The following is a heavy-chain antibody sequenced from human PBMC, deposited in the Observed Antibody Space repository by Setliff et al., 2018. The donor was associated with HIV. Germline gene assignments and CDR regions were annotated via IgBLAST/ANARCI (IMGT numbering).Heavy chain of an antibody. CDR1: GFTFTNYA. CDR3: ARDSAAWVTELGILGY. D-gene: IGHD3-3*01. J-gene: IGHJ4*02. V-gene: IGHV3-23*01. Sequence: GGSLRLSCITSGFTFTNYAMTWVRQAPGEGLEYVSAISGSGGITYYADSVKGRFTISRDNPRNTVYLQMTGLRLDDTAVYYCARDSAAWVTELGILGYWGQGTLVTVSS. CDR2: ISGSGGIT.